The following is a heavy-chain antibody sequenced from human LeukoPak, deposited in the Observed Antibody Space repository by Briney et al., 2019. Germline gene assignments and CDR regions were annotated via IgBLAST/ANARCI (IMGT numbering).Heavy chain of an antibody. CDR3: ATNQLAVARNGGTRYFDY. J-gene: IGHJ4*02. CDR1: GFTFSSYG. Sequence: GGSLRLSCAASGFTFSSYGMHCVRQAPGKGLEWVAVIWYDGSNKYYADSVKGRFTISRDNSKNTLYLQMNSLRAEDTAVYYCATNQLAVARNGGTRYFDYWGQGILVTVSS. V-gene: IGHV3-33*01. D-gene: IGHD6-19*01. CDR2: IWYDGSNK.